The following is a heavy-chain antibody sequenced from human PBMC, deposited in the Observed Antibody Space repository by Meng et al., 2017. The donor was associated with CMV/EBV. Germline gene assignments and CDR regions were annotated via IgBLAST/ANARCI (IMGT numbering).Heavy chain of an antibody. CDR2: INWNGGST. CDR3: ARVAAAGDFDY. CDR1: GFTFDDYG. J-gene: IGHJ4*02. Sequence: GESLKISCAASGFTFDDYGMSWVRQAPGKGLEWVSGINWNGGSTGYADSVKGRFTISRDNAKNSLYPQMNSLRAEDTALYHCARVAAAGDFDYWGQGTLVTVSS. D-gene: IGHD6-13*01. V-gene: IGHV3-20*01.